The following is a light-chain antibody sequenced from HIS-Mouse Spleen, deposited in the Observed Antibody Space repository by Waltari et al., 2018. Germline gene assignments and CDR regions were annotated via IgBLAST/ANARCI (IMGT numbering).Light chain of an antibody. CDR3: SSYTSSSTLV. J-gene: IGLJ2*01. CDR2: EVS. Sequence: SALTQPASVSGSPGQSLTISCPGTSSDGGGYNYVSWYQQHPGKAPKLMIYEVSNRPSGVSNRFSGSKSGNTASLTISGLQAEDEADYYCSSYTSSSTLVFGGGTKLTVL. V-gene: IGLV2-14*01. CDR1: SSDGGGYNY.